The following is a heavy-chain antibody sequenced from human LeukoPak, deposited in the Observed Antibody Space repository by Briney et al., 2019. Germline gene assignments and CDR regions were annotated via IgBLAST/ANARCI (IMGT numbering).Heavy chain of an antibody. CDR3: ARGVAVPAALYYYYGMDV. CDR1: GGSFSGYY. D-gene: IGHD2-2*01. J-gene: IGHJ6*04. V-gene: IGHV4-34*01. CDR2: INHSGST. Sequence: SETLSLTCAVYGGSFSGYYWSWIRQPPGKGLEWIGEINHSGSTNYNPSLKSRVTISVDTSKNQFSLKLSSVTAADTAVYYCARGVAVPAALYYYYGMDVWGKGTTVTVSS.